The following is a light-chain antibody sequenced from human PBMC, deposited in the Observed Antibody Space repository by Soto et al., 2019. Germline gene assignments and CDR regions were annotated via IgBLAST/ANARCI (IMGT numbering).Light chain of an antibody. V-gene: IGKV3-20*01. Sequence: DIVLTQSPGTLSLSPGDRATLSCRASQGVSTNYVAWYQQKPGQSPRLLIYGASSRAAGIPDRFSGSGSGTVFTLTISRVEPEDFAVFYCHQYGHSPYTFGQGTKLEIK. J-gene: IGKJ2*01. CDR2: GAS. CDR3: HQYGHSPYT. CDR1: QGVSTNY.